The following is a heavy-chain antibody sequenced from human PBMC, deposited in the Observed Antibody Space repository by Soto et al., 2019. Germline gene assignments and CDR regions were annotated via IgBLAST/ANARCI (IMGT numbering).Heavy chain of an antibody. J-gene: IGHJ3*02. Sequence: SETLSLTCAVYGGSFSGYYWSWIRQPPGKGLEWIGEINHSGSTNYNPSLKSRVTISVDTSKNQFSLKLSSVTAADTAVYYCARAYYYDSSGYSLGAFDIWGQGTMVTVSS. CDR1: GGSFSGYY. CDR3: ARAYYYDSSGYSLGAFDI. V-gene: IGHV4-34*01. CDR2: INHSGST. D-gene: IGHD3-22*01.